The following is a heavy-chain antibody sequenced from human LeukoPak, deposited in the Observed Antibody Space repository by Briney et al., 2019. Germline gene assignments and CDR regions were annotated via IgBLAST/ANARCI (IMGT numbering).Heavy chain of an antibody. Sequence: GGSLRLSCAASGFTFSSYAMSWVRQAPGKGLEWVSAISGSGGSTYYADSVKGRFTIPRDNSKNTLYLQMNSLRAEDTAVYYCARYCSSTSCYLSFDIWGQGTMVTVSS. CDR3: ARYCSSTSCYLSFDI. V-gene: IGHV3-23*01. J-gene: IGHJ3*02. CDR2: ISGSGGST. CDR1: GFTFSSYA. D-gene: IGHD2-2*01.